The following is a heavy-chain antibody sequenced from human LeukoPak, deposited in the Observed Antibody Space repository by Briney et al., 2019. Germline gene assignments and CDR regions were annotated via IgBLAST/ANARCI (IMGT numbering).Heavy chain of an antibody. D-gene: IGHD6-13*01. V-gene: IGHV4-59*11. Sequence: PSENLSLTCTVSGGSISSHYWSWIRQPPGKGLEWIGYIYYSGSTNYNPSLKSRVTISVDTSKNQFSLKLSSVTAADTAVYYCARAHSSSWYGERLYYFDYWGQGTLVTVSS. CDR1: GGSISSHY. CDR3: ARAHSSSWYGERLYYFDY. J-gene: IGHJ4*02. CDR2: IYYSGST.